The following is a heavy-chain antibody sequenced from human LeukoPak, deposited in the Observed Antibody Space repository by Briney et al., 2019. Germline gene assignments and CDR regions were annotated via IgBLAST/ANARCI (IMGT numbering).Heavy chain of an antibody. V-gene: IGHV4-39*01. D-gene: IGHD6-13*01. Sequence: SETLSLTCSASGGSISRSIYNWGWIRQPPGKGLEWIGSIYYSGRTYYNPSLKSRVTMSVDTSKNQFSLKLRSVTAADTAVYYCARQSGPYSSSWFDYWGQGFMVTVSS. CDR3: ARQSGPYSSSWFDY. J-gene: IGHJ4*02. CDR2: IYYSGRT. CDR1: GGSISRSIYN.